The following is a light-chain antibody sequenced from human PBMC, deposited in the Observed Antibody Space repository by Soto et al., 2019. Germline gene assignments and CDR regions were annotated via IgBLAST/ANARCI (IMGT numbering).Light chain of an antibody. Sequence: EIVLTQSPGILSLSPGERATLSCRASQSVSNSYLAWYQQKPGQAPRLLMYVASNRATGIPDRFSGSGSGTDFTLTISRLEPEDFAVYYCQQFPTWTFGQGTKVEIK. CDR1: QSVSNSY. CDR2: VAS. J-gene: IGKJ1*01. V-gene: IGKV3-20*01. CDR3: QQFPTWT.